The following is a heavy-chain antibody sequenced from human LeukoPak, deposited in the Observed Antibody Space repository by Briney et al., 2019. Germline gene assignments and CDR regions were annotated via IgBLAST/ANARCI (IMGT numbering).Heavy chain of an antibody. V-gene: IGHV3-23*01. CDR2: ISGSGGST. Sequence: GGSLRLSCAASGFTFSSYAMSWVRQAPGRGLEWVSAISGSGGSTYYADSVKGRFTISRDNSKNTLYLQMNSLRAEDTAVYYCAKEIADGDYGRYYFDYWGQGTLVTVSS. CDR1: GFTFSSYA. D-gene: IGHD4-17*01. CDR3: AKEIADGDYGRYYFDY. J-gene: IGHJ4*02.